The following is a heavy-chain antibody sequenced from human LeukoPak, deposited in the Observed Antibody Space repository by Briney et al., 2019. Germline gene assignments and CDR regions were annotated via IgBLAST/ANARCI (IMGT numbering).Heavy chain of an antibody. Sequence: GGSLRLSCAASGFTFSSYAMHWVRQAPGKGLEGVAVISYDGSNKYYADSVEGRFTISRDNSKNTLYLQMNSLRAEDTAVYYCARSGSYAHYYFEYWGQGTLVTVSS. J-gene: IGHJ4*02. CDR1: GFTFSSYA. D-gene: IGHD1-26*01. CDR2: ISYDGSNK. V-gene: IGHV3-30*04. CDR3: ARSGSYAHYYFEY.